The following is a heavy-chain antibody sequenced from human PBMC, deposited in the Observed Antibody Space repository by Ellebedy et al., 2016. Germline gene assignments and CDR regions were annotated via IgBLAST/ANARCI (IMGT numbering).Heavy chain of an antibody. V-gene: IGHV3-48*04. J-gene: IGHJ4*02. Sequence: GGSLRLXXAASGFTFSSYSMNWVRQAPGKGLEWVSYISGSSSTIYYADSVKGRFTISRDNAKNSLSLQMNSLRAEDTAVYYCARGALAGTSRFDYWGQGTLVTVSS. D-gene: IGHD6-19*01. CDR2: ISGSSSTI. CDR1: GFTFSSYS. CDR3: ARGALAGTSRFDY.